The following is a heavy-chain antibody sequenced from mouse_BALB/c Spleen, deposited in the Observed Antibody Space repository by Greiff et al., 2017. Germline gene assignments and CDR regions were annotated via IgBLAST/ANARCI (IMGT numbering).Heavy chain of an antibody. CDR1: GYSITSDYA. Sequence: EVQGVESGPGLVKPSQSLSLTCTVTGYSITSDYAWNWIRQFPGNKLEWMGYISYSGSTSYNPSLKSRISITRDTSKNQFFLQLNSVTTEDTATYYCARSREFYYGSSYGYAMDYWGQGTSVTVSS. J-gene: IGHJ4*01. CDR3: ARSREFYYGSSYGYAMDY. D-gene: IGHD1-1*01. V-gene: IGHV3-2*02. CDR2: ISYSGST.